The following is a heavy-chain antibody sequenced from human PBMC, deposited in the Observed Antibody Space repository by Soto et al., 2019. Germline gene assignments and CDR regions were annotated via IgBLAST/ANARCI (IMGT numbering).Heavy chain of an antibody. J-gene: IGHJ6*02. CDR3: VREDDGGDRDYYGLDV. CDR1: GGSISSGDYY. Sequence: SETLSLTCTVSGGSISSGDYYWSWIRQPPGKGLEWIGYIYYTGSVHYNPSLQSRITISVDTSKSLFSLNLSSVTAADTAVYFCVREDDGGDRDYYGLDVWGQGTMVTVSS. V-gene: IGHV4-30-4*01. CDR2: IYYTGSV. D-gene: IGHD2-21*02.